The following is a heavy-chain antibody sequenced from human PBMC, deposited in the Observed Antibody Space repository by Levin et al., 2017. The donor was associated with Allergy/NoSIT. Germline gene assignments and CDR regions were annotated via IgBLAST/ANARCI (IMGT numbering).Heavy chain of an antibody. V-gene: IGHV3-9*01. CDR3: AKGSRSIAAAGHFDY. CDR1: GFTFDDYA. D-gene: IGHD6-13*01. Sequence: GGSLRLSCAASGFTFDDYAMHWVRQAPGKGLEWVSGISWNSGSIGYADSVKGRFTISRDNAKNSLYLQMNSLRAEDTALYYCAKGSRSIAAAGHFDYWGQGTLVTVSS. CDR2: ISWNSGSI. J-gene: IGHJ4*02.